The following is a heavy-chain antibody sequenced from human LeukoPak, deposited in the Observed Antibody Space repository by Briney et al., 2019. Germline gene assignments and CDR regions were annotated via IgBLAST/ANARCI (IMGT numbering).Heavy chain of an antibody. CDR2: IYYSGST. J-gene: IGHJ2*01. CDR1: GGSISSYY. Sequence: SETLSLTCTVSGGSISSYYWSWIRQPPGKGLEYIGYIYYSGSTNYNPSLKSRVTMSVDTSKNQFSLKLSSVTVADTAVYYCARPYYYGSGNYYNWYLDLWGRGTLVTVSS. D-gene: IGHD3-10*01. CDR3: ARPYYYGSGNYYNWYLDL. V-gene: IGHV4-59*01.